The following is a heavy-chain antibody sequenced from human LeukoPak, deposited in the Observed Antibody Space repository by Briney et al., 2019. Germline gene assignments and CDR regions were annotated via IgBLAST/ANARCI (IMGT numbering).Heavy chain of an antibody. D-gene: IGHD3-9*01. J-gene: IGHJ4*02. CDR3: ARALGDFDWLPLFDY. V-gene: IGHV4-34*01. CDR2: ITQSGYT. CDR1: GGSFGRYS. Sequence: SETLSLTCAVYGGSFGRYSWSWIRQSPGKGLEYIGEITQSGYTKYNPSVKSRATISVDASKNQFSLNLTSVTAADTALYYCARALGDFDWLPLFDYWGQGTLVTVSS.